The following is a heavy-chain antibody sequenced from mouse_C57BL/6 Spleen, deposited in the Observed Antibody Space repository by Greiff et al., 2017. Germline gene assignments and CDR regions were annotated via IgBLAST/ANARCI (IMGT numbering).Heavy chain of an antibody. CDR1: GFTFSSYA. Sequence: EVKLVESGEGLVKPGGSLKLSCAASGFTFSSYAMSWVRQTPEKRLEWVAYISSGGDYIYYADTVKGRFTISRDNARNTLYLQMSSLKSEDTAMYYCTRTTADGYYRYWGQGTTLTVSS. J-gene: IGHJ2*01. CDR2: ISSGGDYI. CDR3: TRTTADGYYRY. V-gene: IGHV5-9-1*02. D-gene: IGHD2-3*01.